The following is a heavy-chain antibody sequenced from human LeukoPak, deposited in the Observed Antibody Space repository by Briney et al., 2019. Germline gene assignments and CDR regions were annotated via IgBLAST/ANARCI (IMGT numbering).Heavy chain of an antibody. CDR2: ISDSGGGT. Sequence: GGSLRLSCAASGFIFNNYWMQWVRQAPGKGLEWVSGISDSGGGTYYADSVKGRFTISRDNSKNTLYLQMNSLRAEDTAVYYCAKLPGRAADYWGQGTLVTVSS. V-gene: IGHV3-23*01. CDR1: GFIFNNYW. J-gene: IGHJ4*02. CDR3: AKLPGRAADY.